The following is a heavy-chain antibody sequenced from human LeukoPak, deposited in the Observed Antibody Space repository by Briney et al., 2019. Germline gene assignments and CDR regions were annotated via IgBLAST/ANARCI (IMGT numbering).Heavy chain of an antibody. CDR3: ARDSENWGFDY. D-gene: IGHD7-27*01. V-gene: IGHV3-21*01. Sequence: GGSLRLSCAASGFTFSSYSMNWVRQAPGKGLEWVSSISSSSSYIYYADSVKGRFTISEDNAKNSLYLQMNSLRAEDTAVYYCARDSENWGFDYWGQGTLVTVSS. CDR1: GFTFSSYS. CDR2: ISSSSSYI. J-gene: IGHJ4*02.